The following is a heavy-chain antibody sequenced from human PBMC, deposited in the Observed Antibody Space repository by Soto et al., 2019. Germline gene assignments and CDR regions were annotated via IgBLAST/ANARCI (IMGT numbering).Heavy chain of an antibody. CDR3: AGGAAGYYYVSSGRHDAFDI. D-gene: IGHD3-22*01. J-gene: IGHJ3*02. CDR1: GYTFTSYY. Sequence: ASVKVSCKASGYTFTSYYMHWVRQAPGQGLEWMGIINPSGGSTSYAQKFQGRVTMTRDTSTSTVYMELSSLRSEDTAVYYCAGGAAGYYYVSSGRHDAFDIWCQWTRVTVSS. CDR2: INPSGGST. V-gene: IGHV1-46*01.